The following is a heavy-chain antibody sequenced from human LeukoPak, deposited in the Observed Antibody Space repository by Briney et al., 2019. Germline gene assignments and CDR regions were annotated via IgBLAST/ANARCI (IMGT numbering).Heavy chain of an antibody. CDR3: ARDLWNCYDDRGYNRDFDS. D-gene: IGHD3-22*01. CDR2: IGTYGGDT. J-gene: IGHJ5*01. CDR1: TSR. Sequence: ASVKVSCKATSRISWVRQAPGQGLEWMGWIGTYGGDTYYAQKFQGRITVTTDTSTSTVYMELRNLRSDDTAVYYCARDLWNCYDDRGYNRDFDSWGQGTLVTVSS. V-gene: IGHV1-18*01.